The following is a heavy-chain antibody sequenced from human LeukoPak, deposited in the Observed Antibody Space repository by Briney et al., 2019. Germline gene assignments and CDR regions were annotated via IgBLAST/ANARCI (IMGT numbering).Heavy chain of an antibody. D-gene: IGHD2-21*01. CDR3: ASGEYCGGDCYSDY. J-gene: IGHJ4*02. V-gene: IGHV1-69*01. Sequence: SVKVSCTASGGTFSSYAISWVRQAPGQGLEWMGGIIPIFGTANYAQKFQGRVTITADESTSTAYMELSSLRSEDTAVYYCASGEYCGGDCYSDYWGQGTLVTVSS. CDR2: IIPIFGTA. CDR1: GGTFSSYA.